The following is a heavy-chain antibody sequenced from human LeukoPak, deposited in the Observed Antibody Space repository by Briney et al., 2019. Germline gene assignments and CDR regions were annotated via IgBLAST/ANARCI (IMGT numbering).Heavy chain of an antibody. V-gene: IGHV3-43*01. D-gene: IGHD3-10*01. CDR2: ISWDGGST. CDR3: AATKGGSGSFDY. Sequence: GGSLRLSCAASGFTFDDYTMHWVRQAPGKGLEWVFLISWDGGSTYYVDSVKGRFTISRDNSKNSLYLQMNNLRTEDTALYYCAATKGGSGSFDYWGQGTLVTVSS. CDR1: GFTFDDYT. J-gene: IGHJ4*02.